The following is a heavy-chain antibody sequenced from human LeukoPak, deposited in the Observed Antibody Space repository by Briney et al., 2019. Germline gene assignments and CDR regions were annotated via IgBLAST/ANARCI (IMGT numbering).Heavy chain of an antibody. CDR1: GGSISSGGYS. D-gene: IGHD3-22*01. CDR3: ARGGEGTMTSEFGP. V-gene: IGHV4-30-2*01. J-gene: IGHJ5*02. CDR2: IYHSGST. Sequence: SETLSLTCAVSGGSISSGGYSWSWIRQPPGKGLEWIGYIYHSGSTYYNPSLKSRVTISVDRFKNQFSLKLSSVTAADTAVYYCARGGEGTMTSEFGPWGQGTLVTVSS.